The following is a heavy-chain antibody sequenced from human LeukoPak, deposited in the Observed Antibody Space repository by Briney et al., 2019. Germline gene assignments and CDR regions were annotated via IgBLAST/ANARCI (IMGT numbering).Heavy chain of an antibody. CDR2: IIPIFGTA. D-gene: IGHD6-6*01. J-gene: IGHJ4*02. V-gene: IGHV1-69*05. CDR1: GGTFSSYA. CDR3: ARVSRLAARHFDY. Sequence: ASVKVSCKASGGTFSSYAISWVRQAPGQGLEWMGRIIPIFGTANYAQKFQGRVTITTDESTSTAYMELSSLRSEDTAVYYCARVSRLAARHFDYWGQGILVTVSS.